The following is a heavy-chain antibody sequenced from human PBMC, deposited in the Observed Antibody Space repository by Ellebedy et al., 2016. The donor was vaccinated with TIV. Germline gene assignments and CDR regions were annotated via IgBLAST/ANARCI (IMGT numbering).Heavy chain of an antibody. D-gene: IGHD2-15*01. J-gene: IGHJ4*02. CDR2: ISPSAGST. Sequence: GGSLRLXCAASGFTFSSYAMSWVRQAPGQGLEWVSAISPSAGSTHYADSVQGRFTISRDNSKNTLFLHMNSLRAEDTAVYYCAKKGYCTDGSCPRDLLYLYFWGQGTLVTVSS. CDR1: GFTFSSYA. CDR3: AKKGYCTDGSCPRDLLYLYF. V-gene: IGHV3-23*01.